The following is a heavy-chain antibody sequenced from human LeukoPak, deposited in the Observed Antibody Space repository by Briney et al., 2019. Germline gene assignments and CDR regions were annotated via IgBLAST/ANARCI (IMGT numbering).Heavy chain of an antibody. CDR3: ARDQEGFDY. Sequence: GSVKVSYKGSGYTFTSNYIHWVGQAPGQGLEWMGIIYPSDCSTSYSQMFQRRVTVTRNTSTSTVHMELSGLRSEDTAVYYCARDQEGFDYWGQGTLFTVSS. J-gene: IGHJ4*02. V-gene: IGHV1-46*01. CDR1: GYTFTSNY. CDR2: IYPSDCST.